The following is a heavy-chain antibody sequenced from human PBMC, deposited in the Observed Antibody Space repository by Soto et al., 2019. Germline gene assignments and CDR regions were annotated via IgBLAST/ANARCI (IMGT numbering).Heavy chain of an antibody. CDR1: GFTFSNYG. CDR3: EGRDDPFHV. V-gene: IGHV3-33*01. J-gene: IGHJ3*01. CDR2: IWHDGSQK. Sequence: QVQLVESGGGVVQPGTSLRLSCVATGFTFSNYGIHWVRQAPGRGLEWVAVIWHDGSQKYLADSVRGRFTISRDNSKNTVSLQKNSLRVEDTGVYYCEGRDDPFHVGGLGTMVTVSS.